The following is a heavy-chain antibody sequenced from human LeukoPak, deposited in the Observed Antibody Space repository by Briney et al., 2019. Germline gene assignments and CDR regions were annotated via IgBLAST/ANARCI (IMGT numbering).Heavy chain of an antibody. V-gene: IGHV4-38-2*02. D-gene: IGHD2-15*01. J-gene: IGHJ5*02. CDR2: IYHSGST. CDR1: GYSISSGYY. CDR3: ARDPAIVATISTSGFDP. Sequence: SETLSLTCTVSGYSISSGYYWGWIRQPPGKGLEWIGSIYHSGSTYYNPSLKSRVTILVDTSKNQFSLKLSSVTAADTAVYYCARDPAIVATISTSGFDPWGQGTLVTVSS.